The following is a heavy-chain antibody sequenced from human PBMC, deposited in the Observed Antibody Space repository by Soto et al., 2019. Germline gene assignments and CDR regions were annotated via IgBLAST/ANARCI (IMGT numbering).Heavy chain of an antibody. D-gene: IGHD2-2*01. J-gene: IGHJ5*02. CDR1: GFSLSTSGVG. Sequence: SGPTLVNPTQTLTLTCTFSGFSLSTSGVGVGWIRQPPGKALEWLALIYWDDDKRYSPSLKSRLTITKDTSKNQVVLTMTNMDPVDTATYYCAHRLGYCSSTSCYLVNWFDPWGQGTLVTVSS. CDR2: IYWDDDK. CDR3: AHRLGYCSSTSCYLVNWFDP. V-gene: IGHV2-5*02.